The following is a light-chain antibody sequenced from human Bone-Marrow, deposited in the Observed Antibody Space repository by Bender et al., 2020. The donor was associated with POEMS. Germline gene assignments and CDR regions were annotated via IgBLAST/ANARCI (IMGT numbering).Light chain of an antibody. V-gene: IGLV2-14*03. Sequence: QSALTQPASASGSPGQSITISCTGTSSDVAGYNHVSWYQQHPGKAPKLMIFDVSDRPSGVSDRFSGSKSGNTASLTISGLQAEDEADYFCSSYTDTNTLVIFGGGTKLTVL. CDR1: SSDVAGYNH. CDR2: DVS. CDR3: SSYTDTNTLVI. J-gene: IGLJ2*01.